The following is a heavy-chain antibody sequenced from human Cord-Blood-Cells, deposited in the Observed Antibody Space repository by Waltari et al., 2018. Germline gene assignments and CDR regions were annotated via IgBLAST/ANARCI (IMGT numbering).Heavy chain of an antibody. V-gene: IGHV3-7*01. J-gene: IGHJ3*02. CDR2: IKQDGSEK. Sequence: EVQLVEAGGGLVQPGGSLRLSCAAPGFTFSSYWMSVVRQAPGKGLEWVANIKQDGSEKYYVDSVKGRFTISRDNAKNSLYLQMNSLRAEDTAVYYCARDYSQLGDAFDIWGQGTMVTVSS. CDR1: GFTFSSYW. D-gene: IGHD6-13*01. CDR3: ARDYSQLGDAFDI.